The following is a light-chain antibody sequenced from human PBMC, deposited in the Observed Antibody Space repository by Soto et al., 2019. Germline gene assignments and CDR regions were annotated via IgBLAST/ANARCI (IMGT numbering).Light chain of an antibody. J-gene: IGKJ1*01. CDR2: GAS. V-gene: IGKV3-15*01. CDR3: QQYNIWPWT. Sequence: EIVMTQSPATLSVSPGERATLSCRASQSVSSNLAWYQQKPGQAPRLLIYGASTRATGIPARFSGSGSGTEFTLTISSLQSEDFAVYYCQQYNIWPWTFGRGTKVDIK. CDR1: QSVSSN.